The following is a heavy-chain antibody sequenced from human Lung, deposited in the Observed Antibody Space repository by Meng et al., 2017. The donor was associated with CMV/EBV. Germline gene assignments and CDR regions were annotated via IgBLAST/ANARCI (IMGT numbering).Heavy chain of an antibody. V-gene: IGHV4-4*02. Sequence: LTXAVSGGSISSNNWWSWVRQSPGKGLEWIGEISHSERTNYNPSLQSRVTISVDKSKNQFSLNLSSMTAADTAVYDCARLVGVPAAIGWFDPWGQGTLVTVSS. CDR3: ARLVGVPAAIGWFDP. J-gene: IGHJ5*02. CDR2: ISHSERT. D-gene: IGHD2-2*01. CDR1: GGSISSNNW.